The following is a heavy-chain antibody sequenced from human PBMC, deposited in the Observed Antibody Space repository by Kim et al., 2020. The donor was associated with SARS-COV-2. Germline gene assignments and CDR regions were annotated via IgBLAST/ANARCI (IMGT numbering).Heavy chain of an antibody. CDR3: TRDRVGGGSYVY. D-gene: IGHD1-26*01. CDR1: GICFSDYS. CDR2: ISRTSKSI. V-gene: IGHV3-21*01. J-gene: IGHJ4*01. Sequence: SCAASGICFSDYSMTWVRQAPGKGLEWVSSISRTSKSIYYGDSVKGRFTTSRDNARNSLYLQMYSLRAEDTAVYYCTRDRVGGGSYVYWG.